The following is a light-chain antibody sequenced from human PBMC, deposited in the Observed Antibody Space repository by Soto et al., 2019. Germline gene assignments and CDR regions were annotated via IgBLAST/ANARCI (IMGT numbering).Light chain of an antibody. V-gene: IGLV2-14*01. Sequence: QSALTQPASVSGSPGQSITISCTGTSSDVGGYNYVSWYQQHPGKAPKLMIYDVSNRPSGVSNRFSGSKSGNTASLTISGLQAEDEADYYCSSYTSSSTGVFGGGTKVPS. CDR3: SSYTSSSTGV. CDR1: SSDVGGYNY. CDR2: DVS. J-gene: IGLJ2*01.